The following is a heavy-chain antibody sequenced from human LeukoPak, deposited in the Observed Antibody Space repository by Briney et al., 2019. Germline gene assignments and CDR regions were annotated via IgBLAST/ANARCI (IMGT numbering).Heavy chain of an antibody. CDR2: IYYSGST. J-gene: IGHJ5*02. D-gene: IGHD4-17*01. V-gene: IGHV4-39*01. Sequence: SETLSLTCTVSGGSISSSSYYWGWIRQPPEKGLEWIGSIYYSGSTYYNPSLKSRVTLSVDTSKNQFSLKLSSVTAADTAVYYCARGPYTIYGDYVFINWFDPWGRGTLVTVSS. CDR1: GGSISSSSYY. CDR3: ARGPYTIYGDYVFINWFDP.